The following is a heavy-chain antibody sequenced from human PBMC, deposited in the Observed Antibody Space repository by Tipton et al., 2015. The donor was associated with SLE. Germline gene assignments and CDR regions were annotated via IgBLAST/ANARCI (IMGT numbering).Heavy chain of an antibody. CDR1: GDSISRSTSY. CDR3: AREGRIEGPTSAFDV. J-gene: IGHJ3*01. CDR2: VYTTGST. D-gene: IGHD1-26*01. V-gene: IGHV4-61*02. Sequence: LRLSCTVSGDSISRSTSYWTWIRQPAGKGLEWIGRVYTTGSTKNNPSLKSRVTISVDTSKNHFSLKLNSVTAADTAMYYCAREGRIEGPTSAFDVWGQGTMVTVSS.